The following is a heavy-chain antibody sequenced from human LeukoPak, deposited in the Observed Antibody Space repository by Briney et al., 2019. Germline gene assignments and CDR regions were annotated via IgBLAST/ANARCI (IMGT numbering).Heavy chain of an antibody. J-gene: IGHJ4*02. D-gene: IGHD3-10*01. Sequence: PGGSLRLSCAASGFTVSSNYMSWVRQAPGKGLEWVSVIYSGGSTYYADSVKGRFTISRDNSKNTLYLQMNSLRAEDTAVYYCARDQGQITMVRGVIIIEGYFDYWAREPWSPSPQ. V-gene: IGHV3-66*02. CDR1: GFTVSSNY. CDR2: IYSGGST. CDR3: ARDQGQITMVRGVIIIEGYFDY.